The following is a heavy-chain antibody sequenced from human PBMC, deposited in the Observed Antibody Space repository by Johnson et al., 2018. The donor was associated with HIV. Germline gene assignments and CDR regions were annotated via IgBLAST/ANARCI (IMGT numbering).Heavy chain of an antibody. J-gene: IGHJ3*02. D-gene: IGHD6-13*01. V-gene: IGHV3-7*03. CDR2: IKQDGSEK. CDR3: AKTSRGSSWFDAFDI. Sequence: VQLVESGGGLVQPGGSLRLSCAASGFTFSSYWMSWVRQAPGNGLEWVANIKQDGSEKYYVDSVKGRFTISRDNAKNSLYLQMNSLRAEDTAVYYCAKTSRGSSWFDAFDIWAQGTMVTVSS. CDR1: GFTFSSYW.